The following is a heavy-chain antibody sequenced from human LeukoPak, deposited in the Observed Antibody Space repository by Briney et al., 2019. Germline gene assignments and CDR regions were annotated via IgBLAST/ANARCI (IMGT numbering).Heavy chain of an antibody. CDR1: GYTFTGYY. V-gene: IGHV1-2*02. CDR3: ARGLHYDYVWGTYRNYYSEY. Sequence: GASVKVSCKASGYTFTGYYLHWVRQAPGQGLEWMGWINPNIGVTDYAQNFQGRFTMTRDTSINTAYMELSILRSDDTAVYYCARGLHYDYVWGTYRNYYSEYWGQGTLLTVSS. J-gene: IGHJ4*02. D-gene: IGHD3-16*02. CDR2: INPNIGVT.